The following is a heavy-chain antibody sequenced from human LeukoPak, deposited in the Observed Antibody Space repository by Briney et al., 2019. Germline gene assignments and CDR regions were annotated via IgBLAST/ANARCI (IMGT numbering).Heavy chain of an antibody. V-gene: IGHV3-48*01. CDR1: GFSFDNYG. J-gene: IGHJ4*02. CDR3: VRDQQWESPHYFDF. D-gene: IGHD1-26*01. CDR2: FSSRKNIV. Sequence: GGSLRLSCVTSGFSFDNYGMSWVRRAPGKGLEWISYFSSRKNIVNYADSVKGRFTISRDKAKTSLYLQMNSLRAEDTAVYYCVRDQQWESPHYFDFWGPGTPVTVSS.